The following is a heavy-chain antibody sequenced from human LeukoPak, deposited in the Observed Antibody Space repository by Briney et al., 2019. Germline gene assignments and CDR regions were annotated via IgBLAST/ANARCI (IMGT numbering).Heavy chain of an antibody. CDR2: IYYSGST. D-gene: IGHD4-17*01. Sequence: SETLSLTCTVSGGSISSSSYYWGWIRQPPGKGLEWIGSIYYSGSTYYNPSLKSRVTISVDTSKNQFSLKLSSMTAADTAVYYCARVVYGDYAGDIYNWFDPWGQGTQVTVSS. CDR3: ARVVYGDYAGDIYNWFDP. J-gene: IGHJ5*02. CDR1: GGSISSSSYY. V-gene: IGHV4-39*07.